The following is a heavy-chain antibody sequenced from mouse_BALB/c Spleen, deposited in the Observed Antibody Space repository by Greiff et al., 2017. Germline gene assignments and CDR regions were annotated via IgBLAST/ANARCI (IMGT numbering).Heavy chain of an antibody. Sequence: EVKLVESGPGLVKPSQSLSLTCSVTGYSITSGYYWNWIRQFPGNKLEWMGYISYDGSNNYNPSLKNRISITRDTSKNQFFLKLNSVTTEDTATYYCARDGHYYGYGAMDYWGQGTSVTVSS. CDR3: ARDGHYYGYGAMDY. CDR1: GYSITSGYY. D-gene: IGHD1-2*01. CDR2: ISYDGSN. V-gene: IGHV3-6*02. J-gene: IGHJ4*01.